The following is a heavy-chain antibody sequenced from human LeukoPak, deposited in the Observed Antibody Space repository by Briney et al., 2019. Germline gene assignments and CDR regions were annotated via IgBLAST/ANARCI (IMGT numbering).Heavy chain of an antibody. CDR2: INHSGST. CDR3: ARASVAGAGVNDY. CDR1: GGSFSGYY. D-gene: IGHD6-19*01. Sequence: ASETLSLTCAVYGGSFSGYYWSWIRQPPGKGLEWIGEINHSGSTNYNPSLKSRVTISVDTSKNQFSLTLSSVTAAAPAVYYCARASVAGAGVNDYWGQGTLVTVSS. V-gene: IGHV4-34*01. J-gene: IGHJ4*02.